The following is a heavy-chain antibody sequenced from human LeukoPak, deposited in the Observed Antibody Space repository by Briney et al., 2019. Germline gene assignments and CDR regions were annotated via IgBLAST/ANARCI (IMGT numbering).Heavy chain of an antibody. CDR2: NYYSGST. V-gene: IGHV4-59*05. CDR3: ARHDSGSYCDY. D-gene: IGHD1-26*01. J-gene: IGHJ4*02. CDR1: GGSISSYY. Sequence: SETLSLTCTVSGGSISSYYWSWIRQPPGKGLERIGSNYYSGSTYYNPSLKSRVTISVDTSKNQFPLKLSSVTAADTAVYYCARHDSGSYCDYWGQGTLVTVSS.